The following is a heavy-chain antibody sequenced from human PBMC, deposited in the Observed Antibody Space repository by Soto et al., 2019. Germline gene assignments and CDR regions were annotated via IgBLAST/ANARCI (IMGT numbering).Heavy chain of an antibody. D-gene: IGHD3-10*01. CDR2: INTGNGDS. CDR1: VYVFTSFA. V-gene: IGHV1-3*04. Sequence: ASVKLSGKTSVYVFTSFAIHCIHQDTGQGPEWMGWINTGNGDSKYSEKFQDRVTITRDTSATTAYMELNSLRAEDTAVYYCARTTYYYGSGSYPQDYWGQGTLVTVSS. CDR3: ARTTYYYGSGSYPQDY. J-gene: IGHJ4*02.